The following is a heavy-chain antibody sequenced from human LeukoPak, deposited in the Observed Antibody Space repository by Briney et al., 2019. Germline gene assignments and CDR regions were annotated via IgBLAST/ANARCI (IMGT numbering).Heavy chain of an antibody. CDR1: GSTFSTYG. D-gene: IGHD4-11*01. J-gene: IGHJ4*02. V-gene: IGHV3-30*02. Sequence: GGSLRLSCAVSGSTFSTYGMHWVRQAPGKGLEWVAFIRYDGSYKYYADSVKGRFTISRDNSKNTLYLQMNSLRAEDTAVYYCAKFPHYYSNYAPDYWGQGTLVTVSS. CDR2: IRYDGSYK. CDR3: AKFPHYYSNYAPDY.